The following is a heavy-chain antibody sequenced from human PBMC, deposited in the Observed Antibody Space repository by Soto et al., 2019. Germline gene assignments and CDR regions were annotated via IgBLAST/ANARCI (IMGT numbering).Heavy chain of an antibody. CDR1: GFTFSSYA. D-gene: IGHD3-10*01. Sequence: EVQLLESGGGLVQPGGSLRLSCAASGFTFSSYAMSWVRQAPGKGLEWVSAISGSGGSTYYADSVKGRFTISRDNSKNTLYLQMNSLRAEDTAVYYCAKDVITMVRGVIIPNWFDPWGQGTLATVSS. J-gene: IGHJ5*02. V-gene: IGHV3-23*01. CDR3: AKDVITMVRGVIIPNWFDP. CDR2: ISGSGGST.